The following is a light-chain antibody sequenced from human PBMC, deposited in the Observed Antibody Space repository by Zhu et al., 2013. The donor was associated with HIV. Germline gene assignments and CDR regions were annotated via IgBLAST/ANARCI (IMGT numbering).Light chain of an antibody. CDR2: GAS. J-gene: IGKJ4*01. Sequence: EIVLTQSPVTLSVSPGERVILSCRASQSVASNLAWYQQRPGQAPRLLIFGASSRASGIPDRFSGSGSGTDFTLTISRLEPEDFAVYYCQQYGNSPLTFGGGTTVEIK. V-gene: IGKV3-20*01. CDR3: QQYGNSPLT. CDR1: QSVASN.